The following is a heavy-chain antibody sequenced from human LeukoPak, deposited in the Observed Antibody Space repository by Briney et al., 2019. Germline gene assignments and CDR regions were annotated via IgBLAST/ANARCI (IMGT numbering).Heavy chain of an antibody. D-gene: IGHD3-3*01. CDR2: ISGSGGST. CDR3: AKDGGYDFWSGYSFDY. V-gene: IGHV3-23*01. J-gene: IGHJ4*02. CDR1: GFTFSSYA. Sequence: GGSLRLSCAASGFTFSSYAMSWVRQAPGKGLEWVSAISGSGGSTYYADPVKGRFTISRDNSKNTLYLQMNSLRAEDTAVYYCAKDGGYDFWSGYSFDYWGQGALVTVSS.